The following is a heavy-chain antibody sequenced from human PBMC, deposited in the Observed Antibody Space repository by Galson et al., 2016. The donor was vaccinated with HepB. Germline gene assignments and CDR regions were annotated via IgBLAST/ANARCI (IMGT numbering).Heavy chain of an antibody. J-gene: IGHJ6*02. CDR3: ARDHDYYGMDV. CDR1: GFSFSNAW. V-gene: IGHV3-15*01. Sequence: SLRLSCAASGFSFSNAWMSWVRQAPGKGLEWVGRINSKTDVGTTDYAAPVNGRFTISRDDSKDTLYLQMNSLKTEDTAVYYCARDHDYYGMDVWGQGTTGTVSS. CDR2: INSKTDVGTT.